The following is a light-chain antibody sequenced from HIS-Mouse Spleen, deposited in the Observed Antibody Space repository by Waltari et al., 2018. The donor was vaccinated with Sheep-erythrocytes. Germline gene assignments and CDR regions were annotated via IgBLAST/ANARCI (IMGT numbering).Light chain of an antibody. J-gene: IGLJ1*01. V-gene: IGLV2-23*01. Sequence: QSALTQPASVSGSPGPSITISCTGTSSDVGSYNLLSWYQQHPGKAPKLMIYEGSKRPSGVSNRFSGSKSGNTASLTISGLQAEDEADYYCCSYAGSYNHVFATGTKVTVL. CDR1: SSDVGSYNL. CDR3: CSYAGSYNHV. CDR2: EGS.